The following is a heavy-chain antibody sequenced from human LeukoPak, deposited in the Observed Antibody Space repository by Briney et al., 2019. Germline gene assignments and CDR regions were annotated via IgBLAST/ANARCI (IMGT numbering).Heavy chain of an antibody. CDR1: GGSFSGYY. V-gene: IGHV4-34*01. Sequence: SETLSLTCAVYGGSFSGYYWSWIRQPPGKGLEWIGEINHSGSTNYNPSLKSRVAISVDTSKNQFSLKLSSVTAADTAVYYCAATYYYDSSGYFYFDYWGQGTLVTVSS. CDR2: INHSGST. CDR3: AATYYYDSSGYFYFDY. J-gene: IGHJ4*02. D-gene: IGHD3-22*01.